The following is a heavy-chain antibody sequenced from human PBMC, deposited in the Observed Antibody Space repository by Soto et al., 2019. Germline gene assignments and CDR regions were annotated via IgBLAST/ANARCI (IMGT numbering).Heavy chain of an antibody. CDR1: GGSISYEYYH. Sequence: QVQLQQSGPGLVKPSQTLSLTCTVSGGSISYEYYHWTWIRQSPGKGLEWIGYVHYSGSIMYNPSFKRRVTISVDTSKNQLSLHLSSVTAADTAVYICVREDDGGDREYYGLDVWGQGTTVTVYS. CDR2: VHYSGSI. D-gene: IGHD3-16*01. V-gene: IGHV4-30-4*08. J-gene: IGHJ6*02. CDR3: VREDDGGDREYYGLDV.